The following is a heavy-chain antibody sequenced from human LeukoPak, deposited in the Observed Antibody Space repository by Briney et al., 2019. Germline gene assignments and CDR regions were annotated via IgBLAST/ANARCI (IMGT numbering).Heavy chain of an antibody. CDR2: INHSGST. Sequence: PSETLSLTCAVYGGSFSGYYWSWIRQPPGKGLEWIGEINHSGSTNYNPSLKSRVTISVDTSKNQFSLKLSSVTAADTAVYYCARIQVRWMLFYFDYWGQGTRVTVSS. CDR3: ARIQVRWMLFYFDY. V-gene: IGHV4-34*01. J-gene: IGHJ4*02. CDR1: GGSFSGYY. D-gene: IGHD4-23*01.